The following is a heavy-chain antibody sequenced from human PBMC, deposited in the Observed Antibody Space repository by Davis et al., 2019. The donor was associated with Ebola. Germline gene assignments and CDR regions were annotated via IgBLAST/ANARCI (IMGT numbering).Heavy chain of an antibody. CDR1: GGSFSAYY. D-gene: IGHD2-8*01. J-gene: IGHJ4*02. CDR3: ARGTRVSGVNFDY. V-gene: IGHV4-59*12. CDR2: IYYSGST. Sequence: SETLSLTCAVYGGSFSAYYWSWIRQPPGKGLEWIGYIYYSGSTNYNPSLKSRVTISVDTSKNQFSLKLSSVTAADTAVYYCARGTRVSGVNFDYWGQGTLVTVSS.